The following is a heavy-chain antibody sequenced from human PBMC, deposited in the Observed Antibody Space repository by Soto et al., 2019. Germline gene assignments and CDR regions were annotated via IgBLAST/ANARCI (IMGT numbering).Heavy chain of an antibody. V-gene: IGHV3-23*01. D-gene: IGHD2-21*02. Sequence: GGSLRLSCAASGFPFSNYAMSWVRQAPGKGLEWVSGISGSGGNTYYADSVKGRFTISRDNSKNTLYLQMNSLRAEDTAVYYCAKAYCGGNCYYQIYYWGQGTLVTVSS. CDR3: AKAYCGGNCYYQIYY. CDR2: ISGSGGNT. J-gene: IGHJ4*02. CDR1: GFPFSNYA.